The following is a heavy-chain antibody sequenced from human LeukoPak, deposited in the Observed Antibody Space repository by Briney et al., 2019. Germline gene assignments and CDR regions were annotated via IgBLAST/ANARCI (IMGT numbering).Heavy chain of an antibody. CDR2: IGNSFSI. J-gene: IGHJ4*02. D-gene: IGHD5-18*01. Sequence: PGGSLRLSCAASGFSFSDYSMNWVRQAPGKGLEWVSYIGNSFSIYYADSVKGRFTISRDNARNSLYLQMNSLRAEDTAVYYCARDGGFSYENDYWGQGTLVTVPS. V-gene: IGHV3-48*01. CDR3: ARDGGFSYENDY. CDR1: GFSFSDYS.